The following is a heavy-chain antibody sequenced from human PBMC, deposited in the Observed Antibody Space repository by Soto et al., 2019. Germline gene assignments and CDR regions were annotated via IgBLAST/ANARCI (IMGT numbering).Heavy chain of an antibody. CDR1: GGSISSGGYS. CDR2: IYHSGST. J-gene: IGHJ4*02. D-gene: IGHD3-22*01. V-gene: IGHV4-30-2*01. Sequence: SETLSLTCAVSGGSISSGGYSWSWIRQPPGKGLEWIGYIYHSGSTYYNPSLKSRVTISVDRSKNKISLKLSSVTAAVTVVYYCSSGGVDYYDSSGYYFSPYYFDYWGQGTLVTVSS. CDR3: SSGGVDYYDSSGYYFSPYYFDY.